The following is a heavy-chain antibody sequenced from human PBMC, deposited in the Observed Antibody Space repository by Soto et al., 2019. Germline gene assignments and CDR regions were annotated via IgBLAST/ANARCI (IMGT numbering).Heavy chain of an antibody. V-gene: IGHV3-30*18. CDR2: ISYDGSNK. D-gene: IGHD6-6*01. CDR3: AKEYSSSYEIDP. Sequence: QVQLVESGGGVVQPGRSLRLSCAASGFTFSSYGMHWVRQAPGKGLEWVAVISYDGSNKYYADSVKGRFTISRDNSKNTLYLQMNSLRADDTAVYYCAKEYSSSYEIDPWGQGTLVTVSS. J-gene: IGHJ5*02. CDR1: GFTFSSYG.